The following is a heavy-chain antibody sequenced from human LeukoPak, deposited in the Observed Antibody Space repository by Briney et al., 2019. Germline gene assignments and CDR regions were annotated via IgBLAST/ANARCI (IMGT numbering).Heavy chain of an antibody. D-gene: IGHD1-26*01. CDR2: ISSSSSYI. CDR1: GFTFSSYS. Sequence: SGGSLRLSCAASGFTFSSYSMNWVRQAPGKGLEWVSSISSSSSYIYYADSVKGRFTTSRDNAKNSLYLQMNSLRAEDTAVYYCARDLTDSGSYDEVDYWGQGTLVTVSS. J-gene: IGHJ4*02. V-gene: IGHV3-21*01. CDR3: ARDLTDSGSYDEVDY.